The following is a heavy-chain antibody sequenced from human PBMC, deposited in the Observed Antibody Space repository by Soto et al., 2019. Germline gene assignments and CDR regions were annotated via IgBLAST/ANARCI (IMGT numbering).Heavy chain of an antibody. CDR3: ARAGSTWRYFFDY. V-gene: IGHV4-59*01. CDR2: VYYSGTT. CDR1: GGSISSYY. D-gene: IGHD6-13*01. Sequence: QVQLQESGPGLVKPSETLSLTCTVSGGSISSYYWTWIRQPPGKGLEWVGYVYYSGTTYYNPSLQSRVTISVDTSKNQFSLKVKSVTAADTAIYYCARAGSTWRYFFDYWGQGSLGTVSS. J-gene: IGHJ4*02.